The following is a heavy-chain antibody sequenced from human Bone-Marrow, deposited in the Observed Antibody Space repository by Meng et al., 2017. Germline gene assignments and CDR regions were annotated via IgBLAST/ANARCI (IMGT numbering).Heavy chain of an antibody. D-gene: IGHD2-15*01. CDR2: IYYSGIT. V-gene: IGHV4-61*01. Sequence: SETLSLTCTVSGGSITSSSYYWSWIRQPPGKGLEWIGYIYYSGITHYNPSLRSRVTISVDTSKTQFSLRLTFVTAADTALYYCARAPTYCSGGSCYSGGAFDIWGQGAMVTVSS. J-gene: IGHJ3*02. CDR1: GGSITSSSYY. CDR3: ARAPTYCSGGSCYSGGAFDI.